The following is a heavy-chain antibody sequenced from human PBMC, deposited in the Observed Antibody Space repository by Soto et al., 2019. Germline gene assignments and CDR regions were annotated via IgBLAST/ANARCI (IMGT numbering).Heavy chain of an antibody. J-gene: IGHJ5*02. CDR2: INHSGST. CDR1: GGSFSGYY. CDR3: ARGVWFGET. V-gene: IGHV4-34*01. Sequence: KPSETLSLTCAVYGGSFSGYYWSWIRQPPGKGLEWVGEINHSGSTNYNPSLKSRVTISVDTSKSQFSLKLSSVTAADTAVYYCARGVWFGETWGQGTLVTVA. D-gene: IGHD3-10*01.